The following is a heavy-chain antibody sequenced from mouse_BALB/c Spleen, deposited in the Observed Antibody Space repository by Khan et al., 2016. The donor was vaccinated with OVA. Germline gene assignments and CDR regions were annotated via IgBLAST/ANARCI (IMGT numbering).Heavy chain of an antibody. J-gene: IGHJ4*01. Sequence: VELVESGPGLVAPSQSLSITCTISGFSLANYGVHWVRQPPGKGLEWLVLMWGDGSTSYNSALKYRLTISKDKSKSQVFLKMNSLQTDDTAMYFCARQPYYHYNVMDYWGQGTSVTVSS. CDR3: ARQPYYHYNVMDY. V-gene: IGHV2-6-1*01. CDR1: GFSLANYG. D-gene: IGHD2-10*01. CDR2: MWGDGST.